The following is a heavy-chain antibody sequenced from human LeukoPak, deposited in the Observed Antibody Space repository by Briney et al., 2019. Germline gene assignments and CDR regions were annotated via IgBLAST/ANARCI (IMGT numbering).Heavy chain of an antibody. CDR1: GYSFSSFG. J-gene: IGHJ4*02. CDR2: ISRHNGNT. V-gene: IGHV1-18*01. CDR3: ARHYLGSGSEDY. D-gene: IGHD3-10*01. Sequence: ASVKASCKASGYSFSSFGITWVRQAPGQGLEWMGWISRHNGNTDYAQRFRGRVTLTIDTSTTTADMEVRDLIPDDTAVYYCARHYLGSGSEDYWGQGTLVSVSS.